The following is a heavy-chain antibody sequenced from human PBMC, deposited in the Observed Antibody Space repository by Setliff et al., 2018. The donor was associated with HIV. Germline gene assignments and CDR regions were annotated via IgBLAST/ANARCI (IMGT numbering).Heavy chain of an antibody. Sequence: SETLSLTCAVYGGSFSDYSWSWIRQPPGKGLEWIGEISYSGSTNYNPSLKSRVTISIDTSKNQFSLRLSSVTAADTAVYYCARTRGYTYGYIDSWGQGTLVTVSS. CDR2: ISYSGST. J-gene: IGHJ4*02. CDR3: ARTRGYTYGYIDS. D-gene: IGHD5-18*01. V-gene: IGHV4-34*01. CDR1: GGSFSDYS.